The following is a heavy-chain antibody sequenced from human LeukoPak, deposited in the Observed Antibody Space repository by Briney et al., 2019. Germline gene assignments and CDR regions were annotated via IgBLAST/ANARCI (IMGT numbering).Heavy chain of an antibody. V-gene: IGHV1-18*04. Sequence: ASVKVSCKASGYTFTSYGISWVRQAPGQGLEWMGWISAYNGNTNYAQKLQGRVTMTTDTSTSTAYMELRSLRSDDTAVYYCAREYDILNNDAFDIWGQGTMVTVSA. CDR2: ISAYNGNT. D-gene: IGHD3-9*01. J-gene: IGHJ3*02. CDR1: GYTFTSYG. CDR3: AREYDILNNDAFDI.